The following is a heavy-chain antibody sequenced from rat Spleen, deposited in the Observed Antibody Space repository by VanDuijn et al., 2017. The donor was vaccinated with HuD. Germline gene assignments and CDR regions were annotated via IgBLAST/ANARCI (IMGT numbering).Heavy chain of an antibody. CDR2: ITNTGGTT. V-gene: IGHV5-31*01. Sequence: EVQLVESGGGLVQPGRSLKVSCLASGFTFHNYWMTWIRQAPGQGLEWVASITNTGGTTYYPDSVKGRFTVSRDNAKNSLYLQMDSLRSEDTATYYCGKDMNYYSTYPFYVMGDWGQGTVVTVSS. CDR1: GFTFHNYW. CDR3: GKDMNYYSTYPFYVMGD. D-gene: IGHD1-2*01. J-gene: IGHJ3*01.